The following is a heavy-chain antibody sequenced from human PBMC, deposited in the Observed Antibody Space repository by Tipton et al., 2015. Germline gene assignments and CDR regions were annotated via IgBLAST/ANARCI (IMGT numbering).Heavy chain of an antibody. J-gene: IGHJ4*02. CDR3: ACHDYDLLTRDYQTVDY. D-gene: IGHD3-9*01. Sequence: TLSLTCAVYGGSFSGYYWTWIRQPPGKGLEWIGTISHSGSTYYNPSLKSRVTISADTSRNQFSLRLSSVTAADTAVYYCACHDYDLLTRDYQTVDYWGQGTLVTVSP. CDR1: GGSFSGYY. CDR2: ISHSGST. V-gene: IGHV4-34*01.